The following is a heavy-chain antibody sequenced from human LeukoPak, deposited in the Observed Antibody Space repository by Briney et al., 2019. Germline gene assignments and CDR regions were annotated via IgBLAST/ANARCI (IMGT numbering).Heavy chain of an antibody. J-gene: IGHJ4*02. CDR1: GFTFSSYG. CDR2: ISYNGSNK. V-gene: IGHV3-33*05. Sequence: GGSLRLSCAASGFTFSSYGMHWVRQAPGKGLEWVAVISYNGSNKYYADSVKGRFTISRDNSKNTLYLQMNSLRAEDTAVYYCARERRGSSWYGPFDYWGQGTLVTVSS. D-gene: IGHD6-13*01. CDR3: ARERRGSSWYGPFDY.